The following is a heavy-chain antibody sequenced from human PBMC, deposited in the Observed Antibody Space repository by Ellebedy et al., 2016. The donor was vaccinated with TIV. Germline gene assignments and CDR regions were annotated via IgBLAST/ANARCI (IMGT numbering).Heavy chain of an antibody. CDR2: ISNSGEST. V-gene: IGHV3-23*01. CDR1: GFTFNSFA. J-gene: IGHJ4*02. D-gene: IGHD1-26*01. Sequence: GESLKISCVASGFTFNSFAMSWVRPAPGKGLEWVSTISNSGESTNNADSGKGRFTISRDNSKNTLYLQMNGLRAEDTAVYYCAKDRNVGARKFGDWGQGTLVTVSS. CDR3: AKDRNVGARKFGD.